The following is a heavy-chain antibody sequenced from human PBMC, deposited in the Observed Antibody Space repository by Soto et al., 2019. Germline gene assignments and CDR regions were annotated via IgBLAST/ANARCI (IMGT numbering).Heavy chain of an antibody. CDR3: ARSFYLDAFDI. Sequence: ETQSLTYSVSDASIISYAGSWIRQPAGKGLEWVGQFYASGTTKYNPALKSRVTMSLDTSKNQFSLRLNSVTAAGTAVYFCARSFYLDAFDIWGQGTMVTVSS. J-gene: IGHJ3*02. CDR2: FYASGTT. D-gene: IGHD3-16*02. CDR1: DASIISYA. V-gene: IGHV4-4*07.